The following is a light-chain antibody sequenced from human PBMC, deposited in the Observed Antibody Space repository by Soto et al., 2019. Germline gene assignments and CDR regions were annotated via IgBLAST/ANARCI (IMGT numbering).Light chain of an antibody. V-gene: IGLV2-14*01. CDR2: DVN. CDR3: TSYASSSTYV. J-gene: IGLJ1*01. CDR1: SSDVGGYNY. Sequence: QSVLTQPASVSGSPGQSITISCTGTSSDVGGYNYVSWNQQHPGKATKLMIYDVNNRPSGVSNRFSGSKSGNTASLTISGLQAEDEADYYCTSYASSSTYVFGTGTKVTVL.